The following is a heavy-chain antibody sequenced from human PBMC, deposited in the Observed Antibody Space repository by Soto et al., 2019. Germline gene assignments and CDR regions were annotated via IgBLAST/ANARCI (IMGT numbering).Heavy chain of an antibody. J-gene: IGHJ4*02. CDR1: GFTFSYSA. CDR2: ISGSGGTP. CDR3: AMGLAAAGPLDY. Sequence: GSLRLSCAASGFTFSYSAMSWVRQAPGRGLEWVSTISGSGGTPYYADSVKGRFTISRDNSKNSLYLILNSPRADDTAIYYCAMGLAAAGPLDYWGQGALVTVSS. V-gene: IGHV3-23*01. D-gene: IGHD6-13*01.